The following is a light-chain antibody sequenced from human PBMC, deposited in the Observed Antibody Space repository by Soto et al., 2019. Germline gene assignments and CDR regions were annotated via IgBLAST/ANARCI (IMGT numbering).Light chain of an antibody. CDR2: DAS. CDR3: QQRSNWPPLT. V-gene: IGKV3-11*01. CDR1: QSVSSY. Sequence: EIVLTQSPATLSLSPGERATLSCRASQSVSSYLAWYQQKPGQAPRLLIYDASNRATGIPARFSGSGSGTDFTPTISSLEPEDFAIYYCQQRSNWPPLTFGGGTKVAIK. J-gene: IGKJ4*01.